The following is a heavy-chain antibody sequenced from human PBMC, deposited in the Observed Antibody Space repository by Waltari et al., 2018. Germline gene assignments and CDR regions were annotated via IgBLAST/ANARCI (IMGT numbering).Heavy chain of an antibody. Sequence: QLQLQESGPGLVKPSETLSLTCTVSGGSISSSSYYWGWIRQPPGKGLEWIGRIYYSGSTYYNPSLKSRVTISVDTSKNQFSLKLSSVTAADTAVYYCARLGYYYDSSGYYDYWGQGTLVTVSS. CDR2: IYYSGST. CDR1: GGSISSSSYY. J-gene: IGHJ4*02. V-gene: IGHV4-39*01. D-gene: IGHD3-22*01. CDR3: ARLGYYYDSSGYYDY.